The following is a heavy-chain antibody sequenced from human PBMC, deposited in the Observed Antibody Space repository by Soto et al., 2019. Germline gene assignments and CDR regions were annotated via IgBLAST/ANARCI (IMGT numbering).Heavy chain of an antibody. Sequence: QVQLQESGPGLVKPSQTLSLTCTVSGGSISSGGYYWSWIRQHPGKGLEWIGYIYYSGSTYYNPSLKRRVTISVDTSTNQFSLKLSSVTAADTAVYYCARAIPVINYYGSGSRLTVGRWFDPWGQGTLVTVSS. J-gene: IGHJ5*02. D-gene: IGHD3-10*01. CDR3: ARAIPVINYYGSGSRLTVGRWFDP. CDR2: IYYSGST. CDR1: GGSISSGGYY. V-gene: IGHV4-31*03.